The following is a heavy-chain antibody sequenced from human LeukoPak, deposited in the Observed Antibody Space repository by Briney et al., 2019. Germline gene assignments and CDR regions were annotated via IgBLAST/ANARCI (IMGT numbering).Heavy chain of an antibody. CDR3: AKTTTGYSSGRYPGWPVDY. J-gene: IGHJ4*02. Sequence: GGSLRLSCAASGFTFSSYAMYWVRQAPGKGLEWVSGIFGSGGSTHYADSVKGRFTISRDNSKDTVYLQMNSLRAEDTAVYYCAKTTTGYSSGRYPGWPVDYWGQGTLVTVSS. CDR1: GFTFSSYA. D-gene: IGHD6-19*01. CDR2: IFGSGGST. V-gene: IGHV3-23*01.